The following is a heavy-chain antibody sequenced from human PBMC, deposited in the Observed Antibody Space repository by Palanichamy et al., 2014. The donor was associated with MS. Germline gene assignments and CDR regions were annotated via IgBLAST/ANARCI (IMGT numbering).Heavy chain of an antibody. CDR3: ARIPTLDF. J-gene: IGHJ4*02. Sequence: QITLKESGPKLLKPTQTLTLTCTFSGFSLTTSGVGVGWIRQPPGKALEWLALIYWDGDSRFSPSLKNRINITKDTSRDQVVLTMTNMNPVDTATYYCARIPTLDFWGQGIRVAAS. CDR1: GFSLTTSGVG. V-gene: IGHV2-5*02. CDR2: IYWDGDS.